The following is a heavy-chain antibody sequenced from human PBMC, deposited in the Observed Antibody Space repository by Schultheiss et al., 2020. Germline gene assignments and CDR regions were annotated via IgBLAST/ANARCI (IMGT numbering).Heavy chain of an antibody. CDR2: ISSSGSTI. V-gene: IGHV3-48*03. CDR3: ARDRYDSSGYYRSYYFDY. Sequence: GESLKISCAASGFTFSSYEMNWVRQAPGKGLEWVSYISSSGSTIYYADSVKGRFTISRDNAKNSLYLQMNSLRAEDTAVYYCARDRYDSSGYYRSYYFDYWGQGTLVTVSS. D-gene: IGHD3-22*01. J-gene: IGHJ4*02. CDR1: GFTFSSYE.